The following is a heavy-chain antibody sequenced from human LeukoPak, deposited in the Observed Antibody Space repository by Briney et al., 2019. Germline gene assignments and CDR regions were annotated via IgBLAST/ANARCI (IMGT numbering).Heavy chain of an antibody. V-gene: IGHV4-59*01. CDR2: IYYSGST. CDR3: ARQHYGDQMNFDY. Sequence: SETLSLTCTVSGGSISSYYWSWIRQPPGKGLEWIGYIYYSGSTNYNPSLKSRVTISVDTSKNQFSLKLSSVTAADTAVYYCARQHYGDQMNFDYWGQGTLVTVSS. J-gene: IGHJ4*02. D-gene: IGHD4-17*01. CDR1: GGSISSYY.